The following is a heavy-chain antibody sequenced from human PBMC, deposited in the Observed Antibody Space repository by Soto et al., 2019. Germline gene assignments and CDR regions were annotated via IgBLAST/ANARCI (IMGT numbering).Heavy chain of an antibody. J-gene: IGHJ3*01. Sequence: GGSLRLFYAASGFTFSDSHMSWIRQAPGKGLEWVSYISSSGSTIYYADSVKGRFTISRDNAKNSLYLQMNSLRAEDTAVYYCASVVRGVSLDWGQGTMATVSS. CDR2: ISSSGSTI. CDR1: GFTFSDSH. D-gene: IGHD3-10*01. CDR3: ASVVRGVSLD. V-gene: IGHV3-11*01.